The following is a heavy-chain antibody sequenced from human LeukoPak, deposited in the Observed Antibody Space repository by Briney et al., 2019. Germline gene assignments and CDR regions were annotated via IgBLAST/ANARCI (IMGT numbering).Heavy chain of an antibody. CDR2: IYYSGST. CDR1: GGSISSYY. D-gene: IGHD3-3*01. V-gene: IGHV4-59*01. CDR3: ASGRITIFGVVDY. J-gene: IGHJ4*02. Sequence: SETLSLTCTVSGGSISSYYWSWIRQPPGKGLEWIGYIYYSGSTNYNPSLKSRVTISVDTSKNQFSLKLSSVTAVDTAVYYCASGRITIFGVVDYWGQGTLVTVSS.